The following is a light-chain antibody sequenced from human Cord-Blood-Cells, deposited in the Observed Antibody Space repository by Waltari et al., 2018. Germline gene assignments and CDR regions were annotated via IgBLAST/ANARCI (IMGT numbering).Light chain of an antibody. CDR1: NIGSKN. Sequence: SYELTQPLSVSVALGQTDRITCGGNNIGSKNVHWYQQTPGRAPVRVSYRDSNRPSGSPERFSGSNSGNTATLTISRAQAGDEADYYCQVWDSSTVVFGGGTKLTVL. CDR3: QVWDSSTVV. J-gene: IGLJ2*01. V-gene: IGLV3-9*01. CDR2: RDS.